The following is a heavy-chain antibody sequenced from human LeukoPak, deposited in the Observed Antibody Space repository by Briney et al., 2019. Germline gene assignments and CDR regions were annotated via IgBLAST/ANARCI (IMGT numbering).Heavy chain of an antibody. D-gene: IGHD2-2*01. Sequence: GGSLRLSCSASGFTFSNYWVSWVRQAPGKGLEWVANIKQDESEKYYVDSVKGRFTISRDNAKSSLYLQMNSLRAEDTAVYYCARALDSSSSRYQAFGEWGQGTLVTVSS. CDR3: ARALDSSSSRYQAFGE. J-gene: IGHJ4*02. CDR1: GFTFSNYW. CDR2: IKQDESEK. V-gene: IGHV3-7*01.